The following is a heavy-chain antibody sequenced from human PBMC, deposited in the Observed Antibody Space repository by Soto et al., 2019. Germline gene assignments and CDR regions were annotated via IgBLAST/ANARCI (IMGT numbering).Heavy chain of an antibody. CDR3: AGVEDEGGSYYD. D-gene: IGHD1-26*01. CDR1: GFTFNTYA. CDR2: ISYDGFNK. J-gene: IGHJ4*02. Sequence: QVHLVESGGGVVHTGRSLRLSCAASGFTFNTYAMHWVRQAPGKGLEWVAVISYDGFNKYYTDSVKGRFTISRDNSKNTLYIQMNSLKPEDSAVYYCAGVEDEGGSYYDWGQGTLVTVSS. V-gene: IGHV3-30*10.